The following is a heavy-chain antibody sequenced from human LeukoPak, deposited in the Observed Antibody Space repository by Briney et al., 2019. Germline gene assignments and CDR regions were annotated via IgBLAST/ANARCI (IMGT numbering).Heavy chain of an antibody. D-gene: IGHD4-17*01. CDR3: ARAGRRLRSRFDI. J-gene: IGHJ3*02. CDR1: GFTFSSYS. Sequence: GGSLRLSCVASGFTFSSYSMTWFRQAPGKGLEWVSYISGPSYSIYYADSVKGRFTISRDNAKNSLYLQMNSLRDEDTAVYYCARAGRRLRSRFDIWGQGTMVTVSS. CDR2: ISGPSYSI. V-gene: IGHV3-48*02.